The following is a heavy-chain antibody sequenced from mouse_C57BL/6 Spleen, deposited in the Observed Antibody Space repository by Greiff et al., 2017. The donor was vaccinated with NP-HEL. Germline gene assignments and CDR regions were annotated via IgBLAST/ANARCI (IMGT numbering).Heavy chain of an antibody. Sequence: VQLQQSGPELVKPGASVKISCKASGYTFTDYYMNWVKQSHGKSLEWIGDINPNNGGTSYNQKFKGKATLTVDKSSSTAYMELRSLTSKDSAVYYCARQSNYGTYWGQGTLVTVSA. CDR2: INPNNGGT. CDR3: ARQSNYGTY. V-gene: IGHV1-26*01. D-gene: IGHD2-5*01. J-gene: IGHJ3*01. CDR1: GYTFTDYY.